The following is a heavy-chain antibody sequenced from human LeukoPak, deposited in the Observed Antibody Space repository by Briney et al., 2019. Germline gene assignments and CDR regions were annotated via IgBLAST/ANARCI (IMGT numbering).Heavy chain of an antibody. CDR3: ARDNYNWGNDY. D-gene: IGHD3-16*01. CDR2: INPNSGGT. CDR1: GYTFTSYA. Sequence: VASVKVSCKASGYTFTSYAMHWVRQAPGQGLEWMGWINPNSGGTNYAQKFQGRVTMTRDTSISTAYMELSRLRSDDTAVYYCARDNYNWGNDYWGQGTLVTVSS. V-gene: IGHV1-2*02. J-gene: IGHJ4*02.